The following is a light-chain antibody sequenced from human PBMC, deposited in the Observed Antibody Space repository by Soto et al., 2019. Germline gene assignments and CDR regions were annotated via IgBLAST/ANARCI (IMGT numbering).Light chain of an antibody. J-gene: IGKJ1*01. Sequence: DIQMTQSPSTLSASVGDRVTITCRASQSISNWLVWYQQKPGKAPKLLIHLASSLESGVPSRFSGSGSGTEFTLTITSLQPDDFATYYCQQFNSYSRTFGQGTKVDIK. CDR3: QQFNSYSRT. CDR1: QSISNW. CDR2: LAS. V-gene: IGKV1-5*03.